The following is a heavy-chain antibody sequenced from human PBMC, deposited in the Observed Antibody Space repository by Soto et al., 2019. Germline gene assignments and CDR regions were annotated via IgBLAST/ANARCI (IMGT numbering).Heavy chain of an antibody. CDR1: GSTFSSYG. CDR2: IWYDGSNK. J-gene: IGHJ4*02. V-gene: IGHV3-33*01. D-gene: IGHD3-10*01. Sequence: QVQLVESGGGVVQPGRSLRLSCAASGSTFSSYGMHWVRQAPGKGLEWVALIWYDGSNKDYADSVKGRFTISRDNVKSKLFLQMNSLRAEDTAVYYCARWEGTGRGFDCWGQGTLVTVSS. CDR3: ARWEGTGRGFDC.